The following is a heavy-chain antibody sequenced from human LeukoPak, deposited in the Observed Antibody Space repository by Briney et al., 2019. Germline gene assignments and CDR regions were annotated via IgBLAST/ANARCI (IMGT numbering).Heavy chain of an antibody. J-gene: IGHJ4*02. D-gene: IGHD4-23*01. CDR1: GGSISSGGYY. CDR3: ARDLYGGNSPDY. CDR2: IYYSGST. V-gene: IGHV4-31*03. Sequence: SQTLSLTCTVSGGSISSGGYYWSWIRQHPGKGLEWIGYIYYSGSTYYNPSLKSRVTISVDTSKNQFSLKLSSVTAADTAVYYCARDLYGGNSPDYWGQGTLVTVSS.